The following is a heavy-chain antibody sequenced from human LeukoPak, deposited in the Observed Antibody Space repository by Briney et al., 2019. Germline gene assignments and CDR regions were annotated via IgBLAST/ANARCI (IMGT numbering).Heavy chain of an antibody. J-gene: IGHJ3*02. CDR3: ARRGAATDSFDI. CDR1: GFIFSSYW. V-gene: IGHV3-74*01. CDR2: IKSDGSST. D-gene: IGHD1-26*01. Sequence: GGSLRLSCAASGFIFSSYWMHWVRQAPGKGLVWVSRIKSDGSSTSYADSVKGRFTISRDNAKNTLYLQMNSLRAEDTAVYYRARRGAATDSFDIWGQGTMVTVSS.